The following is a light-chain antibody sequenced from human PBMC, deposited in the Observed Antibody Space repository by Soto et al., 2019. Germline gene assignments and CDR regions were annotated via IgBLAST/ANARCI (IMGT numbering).Light chain of an antibody. CDR2: GAS. J-gene: IGKJ5*01. V-gene: IGKV3-15*01. CDR3: QQYGSSPPIT. CDR1: QSVSTN. Sequence: EIVMTQSPTTLSVSPGERATLSCRASQSVSTNLAWYQQKPGQVPSLLIYGASTKASGIPARFSGSGSGTEFTLTIGSLQSEDFAVYYCQQYGSSPPITFGQGTRLEIK.